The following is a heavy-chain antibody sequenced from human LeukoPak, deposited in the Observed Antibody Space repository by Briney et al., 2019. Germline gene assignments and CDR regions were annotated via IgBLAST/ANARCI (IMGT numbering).Heavy chain of an antibody. CDR1: GFTFSSYA. J-gene: IGHJ4*02. Sequence: GGSLRLSCAASGFTFSSYAMSWVRQAPGKGLEWVSAISGSGGSTYYAASVKGRFTISRDNSKNTLNLQMNSLRAEDTAVYYCAKVATINLMARGVITSLSPDYWGQGTLVTVSS. CDR3: AKVATINLMARGVITSLSPDY. D-gene: IGHD3-10*01. CDR2: ISGSGGST. V-gene: IGHV3-23*01.